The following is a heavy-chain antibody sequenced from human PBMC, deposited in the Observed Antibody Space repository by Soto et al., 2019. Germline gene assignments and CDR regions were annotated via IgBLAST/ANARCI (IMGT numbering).Heavy chain of an antibody. Sequence: GASLKISCQGSGYNFAGYWIAWVRQMPGKGLELMGIIYPSDSDTRYRPSFQGQVTISADKSISSAYLQWSSLRASDTAMYHCARGGVSTRTFDYWGQGTPVTVSS. CDR2: IYPSDSDT. CDR3: ARGGVSTRTFDY. CDR1: GYNFAGYW. D-gene: IGHD3-3*01. V-gene: IGHV5-51*01. J-gene: IGHJ4*02.